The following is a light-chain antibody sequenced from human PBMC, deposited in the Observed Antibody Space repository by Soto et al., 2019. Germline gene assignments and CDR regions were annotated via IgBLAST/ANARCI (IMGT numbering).Light chain of an antibody. J-gene: IGLJ2*01. CDR2: EVS. V-gene: IGLV2-14*03. CDR3: SSYTSVSTHVV. Sequence: QSVLTQPASVSGSPGQSITISCTGTSSDVGGYNYVSWYQQHPGKGPKVMIYEVSNRPSGVSNRFSGSKSGNTASLTISGLQVEDEADYYCSSYTSVSTHVVFGGGTKLTVL. CDR1: SSDVGGYNY.